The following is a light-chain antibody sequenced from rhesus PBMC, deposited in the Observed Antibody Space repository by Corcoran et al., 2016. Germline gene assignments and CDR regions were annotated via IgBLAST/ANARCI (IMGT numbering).Light chain of an antibody. CDR3: QQHDNFPWA. J-gene: IGKJ1*01. Sequence: DIQMTQSPSSLSASVGDRVTITCRASQGISNWLAWYQQKPGKAPHLLHYRASNLATGVPSRFSGSGSGTDFTLTISSLKPEDVATYSCQQHDNFPWAFDQETKVEI. CDR2: RAS. V-gene: IGKV1-69*01. CDR1: QGISNW.